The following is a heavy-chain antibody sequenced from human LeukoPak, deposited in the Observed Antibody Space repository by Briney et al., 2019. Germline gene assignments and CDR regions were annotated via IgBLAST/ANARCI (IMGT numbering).Heavy chain of an antibody. CDR1: GGSISSSNW. D-gene: IGHD1-20*01. CDR2: IYHSGGT. J-gene: IGHJ4*02. CDR3: ASVDYNWNYFHF. V-gene: IGHV4-4*02. Sequence: SGTLSLTCAVSGGSISSSNWWTWVRQPPGKGLEWIGKIYHSGGTNYNPSLKSRVTISVDKSKNQFSLNLSSVTAADTAVYYCASVDYNWNYFHFWGQGTLVTVSS.